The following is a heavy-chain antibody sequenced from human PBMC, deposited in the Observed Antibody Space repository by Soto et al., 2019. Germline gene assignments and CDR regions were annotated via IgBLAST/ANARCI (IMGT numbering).Heavy chain of an antibody. V-gene: IGHV3-30*18. D-gene: IGHD6-6*01. J-gene: IGHJ6*03. CDR1: GFTFSSYG. CDR2: ISYDGSNK. Sequence: QVQLVESGGGVVQPGRSLRLSCAASGFTFSSYGMHWVRQAPGKGLEWVAVISYDGSNKYYADSVKGRFTISRDNSKNTLYVQMNSLTAEDTAVYYCAEDQEASIAARRYYYYYYMDVWGKGTTVTVSS. CDR3: AEDQEASIAARRYYYYYYMDV.